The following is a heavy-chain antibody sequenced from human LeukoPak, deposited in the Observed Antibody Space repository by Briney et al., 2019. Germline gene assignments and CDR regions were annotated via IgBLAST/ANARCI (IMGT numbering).Heavy chain of an antibody. CDR1: GFTVSSNY. Sequence: QAGGSLRLSCAASGFTVSSNYMSWVRQAPGKGLEWVSVIYSGGSTYYADSVKGRFTISRDNSKNTLYLQMNSLRAEDTAVYYCARDPPISGYDHGAFDIWGQGTMVTVSS. D-gene: IGHD5-12*01. CDR2: IYSGGST. V-gene: IGHV3-66*02. J-gene: IGHJ3*02. CDR3: ARDPPISGYDHGAFDI.